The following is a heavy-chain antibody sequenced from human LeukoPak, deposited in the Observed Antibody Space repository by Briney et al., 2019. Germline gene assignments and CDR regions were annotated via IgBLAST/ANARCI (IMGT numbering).Heavy chain of an antibody. CDR1: GFTFSGYW. CDR2: ISGSGGNT. J-gene: IGHJ4*02. D-gene: IGHD3-16*02. V-gene: IGHV3-23*01. CDR3: AKTVSGSHSYQGGDY. Sequence: GGSLRLSCAASGFTFSGYWMHWVRQAPGKGLEWVSAISGSGGNTYYADSVKGRFTMSRDNSKNTLYLQMNSLRAEDTAVYFCAKTVSGSHSYQGGDYWGQGTLVTVST.